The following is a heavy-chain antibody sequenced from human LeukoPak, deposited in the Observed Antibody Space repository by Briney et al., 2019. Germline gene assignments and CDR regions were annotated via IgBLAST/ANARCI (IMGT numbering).Heavy chain of an antibody. J-gene: IGHJ3*02. Sequence: GGSLRLSCAASGFTFRSYGMHWVRQAPGKGLEWVAFIRYDGNNKYYADSVKGRFTISRDNSKNTLYLQMKSLRAEDTAVYYCAKDIEWELLLNAFDMWGQGTMVTVSS. D-gene: IGHD1-26*01. CDR3: AKDIEWELLLNAFDM. CDR2: IRYDGNNK. CDR1: GFTFRSYG. V-gene: IGHV3-30*02.